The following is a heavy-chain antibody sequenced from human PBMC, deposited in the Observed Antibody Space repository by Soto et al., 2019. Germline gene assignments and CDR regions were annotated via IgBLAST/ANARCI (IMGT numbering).Heavy chain of an antibody. CDR2: IYPGDSDT. J-gene: IGHJ6*02. CDR1: GYSFTSYW. CDR3: ARQSMVRGVFSRMDV. V-gene: IGHV5-51*01. D-gene: IGHD3-10*01. Sequence: GESLKISCKGSGYSFTSYWIGWVRQMPGKGLEWMGIIYPGDSDTRYSPSFQGQVTISADKSISTAYLQWSSLKASDTAMYYCARQSMVRGVFSRMDVWGQGTTVTVSS.